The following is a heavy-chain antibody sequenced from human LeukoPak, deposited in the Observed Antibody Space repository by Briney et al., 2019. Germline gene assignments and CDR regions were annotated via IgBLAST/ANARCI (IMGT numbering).Heavy chain of an antibody. V-gene: IGHV1-2*04. D-gene: IGHD6-13*01. CDR1: GYTFTANY. CDR2: INPNGGGT. J-gene: IGHJ4*02. CDR3: ARGFGSSWFDY. Sequence: ASVKVSCKAFGYTFTANYIHWVRQAPGQGLEWMGWINPNGGGTNYAQKFQGWVTMTRDTSISTLYMELSRLKSDDTAVYYCARGFGSSWFDYWGQGTLVTVSS.